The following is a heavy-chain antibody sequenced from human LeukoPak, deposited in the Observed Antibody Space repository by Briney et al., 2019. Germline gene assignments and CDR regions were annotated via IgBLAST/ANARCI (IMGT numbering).Heavy chain of an antibody. CDR1: GYTFTSYY. Sequence: ASVKVSCKGSGYTFTSYYMHWVRQAPGQGLEWMGIINPSGGSTSYAQKFQGRVTMTRDTSTSTVYMELSSLRSEDTAVYYCAREGLLLWFGELLDYYYGMDVWGKGTTVTVSS. CDR3: AREGLLLWFGELLDYYYGMDV. V-gene: IGHV1-46*01. J-gene: IGHJ6*04. D-gene: IGHD3-10*01. CDR2: INPSGGST.